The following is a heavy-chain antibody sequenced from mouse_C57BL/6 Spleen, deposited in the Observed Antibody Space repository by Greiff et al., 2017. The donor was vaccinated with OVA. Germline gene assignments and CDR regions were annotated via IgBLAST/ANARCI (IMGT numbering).Heavy chain of an antibody. D-gene: IGHD2-3*01. CDR2: INPYNGGT. J-gene: IGHJ3*01. CDR1: GYTFTDYY. CDR3: ARALYDLRGAWFAY. V-gene: IGHV1-19*01. Sequence: EVKLQQSGPVLVKPGASVKMSCKASGYTFTDYYMNWVKQSHGKSLEWIGVINPYNGGTSYNQKFKGKATLTVDKSSSTAYMELNSLTSEDSAVYYCARALYDLRGAWFAYWGQGTLVTVSA.